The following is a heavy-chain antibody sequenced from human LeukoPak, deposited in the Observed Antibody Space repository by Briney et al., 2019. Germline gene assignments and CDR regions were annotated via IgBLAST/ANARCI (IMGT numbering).Heavy chain of an antibody. J-gene: IGHJ5*02. V-gene: IGHV5-51*01. D-gene: IGHD6-13*01. Sequence: GESLKISCKASCYSFTNYWIGWVRQMPGKGLGWVGIIYPGGSDTSYSPFFRGHATTTANNSISTAYLQWSSLKASDTGMYYCARQRYSSSWPNWFDPWGQGTLVTVSS. CDR1: CYSFTNYW. CDR3: ARQRYSSSWPNWFDP. CDR2: IYPGGSDT.